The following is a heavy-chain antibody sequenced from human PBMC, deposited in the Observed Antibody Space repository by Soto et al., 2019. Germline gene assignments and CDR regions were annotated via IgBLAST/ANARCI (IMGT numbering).Heavy chain of an antibody. Sequence: EVQLVESGGGLVQPGRSLRLSCTTSGFTFGDYAMSWVRQAPGKGLEWVGFIRSKAYGGTTEYAASVKGRFTISRDDSKSIAYLQMNSLKTEDTAVYYCTRDSPRTGRYFDWLSLRDYYYYYGMDVWGQGTTVTVSS. CDR1: GFTFGDYA. D-gene: IGHD3-9*01. J-gene: IGHJ6*02. V-gene: IGHV3-49*04. CDR3: TRDSPRTGRYFDWLSLRDYYYYYGMDV. CDR2: IRSKAYGGTT.